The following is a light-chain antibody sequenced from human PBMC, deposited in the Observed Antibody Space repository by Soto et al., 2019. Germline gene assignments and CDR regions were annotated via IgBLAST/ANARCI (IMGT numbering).Light chain of an antibody. J-gene: IGLJ2*01. CDR3: GTWDSSLSLVL. CDR2: DNN. V-gene: IGLV1-51*01. CDR1: SSNIGNNF. Sequence: QSVLTQPPSVSAAPGQRVTISCSGSSSNIGNNFVSWYQQLPGTAPKLLIYDNNKRPSGIPDRFSGSKFGTSATLGITGLQTGDDADYYCGTWDSSLSLVLFGGGTKLTVL.